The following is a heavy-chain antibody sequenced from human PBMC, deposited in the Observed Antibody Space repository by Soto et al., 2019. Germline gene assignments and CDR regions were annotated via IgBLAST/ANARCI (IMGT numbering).Heavy chain of an antibody. J-gene: IGHJ4*02. CDR3: ARGYRQSGYSSSWVFDY. CDR1: GGSISSGGYY. CDR2: IYYSGST. V-gene: IGHV4-31*03. Sequence: QVQLQESGPGLVKPSQTLSLTCTVSGGSISSGGYYWNCIRQHPGKGLEWIGYIYYSGSTYYNPSLWSRVTVSADKTENQFSLKLGSVTAADTAVYFCARGYRQSGYSSSWVFDYWGQGTLVNVYS. D-gene: IGHD6-13*01.